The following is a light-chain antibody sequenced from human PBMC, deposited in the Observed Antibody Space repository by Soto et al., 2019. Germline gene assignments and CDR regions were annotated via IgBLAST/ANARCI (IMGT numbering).Light chain of an antibody. J-gene: IGKJ1*01. Sequence: EIVLTQSPGTLSLSPGDRATLSCRASQSVDSVSLAWYQQKPGQAPRVLIYGASTRATNIPARFSGSGSGTDFTLTISSLQSEDFALYYCQHYNNWPTFGQGTKVDIK. V-gene: IGKV3-15*01. CDR2: GAS. CDR3: QHYNNWPT. CDR1: QSVDSV.